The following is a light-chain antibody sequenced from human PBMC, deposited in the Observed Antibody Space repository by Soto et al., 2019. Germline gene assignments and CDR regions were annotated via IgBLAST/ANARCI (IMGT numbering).Light chain of an antibody. CDR1: QSVSSY. Sequence: EIVLTQSPATLSLSPGERATLSCRASQSVSSYLSWYQQKPGQAPRLLIYDASTRATGNPASFSGSGSGTDFTLTISSLEPEDLAVYYCQQRSNWPITFGQGTRLEIK. J-gene: IGKJ5*01. CDR3: QQRSNWPIT. V-gene: IGKV3-11*01. CDR2: DAS.